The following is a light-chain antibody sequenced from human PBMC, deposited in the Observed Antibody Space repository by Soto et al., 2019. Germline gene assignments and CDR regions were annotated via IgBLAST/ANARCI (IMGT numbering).Light chain of an antibody. CDR2: KAS. V-gene: IGKV1-5*03. CDR1: QSISSW. Sequence: DIQMTQSPSSLSASVGDTVTIDCRASQSISSWLAWYQQKPGKAPKLLIYKASSLESGVPSRFSGSGSGTEFTLTISSLQPDDFATYYCQQYNSYSEWTFGQGTKVDI. CDR3: QQYNSYSEWT. J-gene: IGKJ1*01.